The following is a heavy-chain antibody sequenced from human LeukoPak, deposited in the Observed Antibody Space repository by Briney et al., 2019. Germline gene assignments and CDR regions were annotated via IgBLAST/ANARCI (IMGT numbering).Heavy chain of an antibody. CDR1: GFTFSSYG. Sequence: GGSLRLSCAASGFTFSSYGMHWVRQAPGKGLEWVAAIWYDGSNKYYADSVKGRFTISRDNSKNTLYLQMNSLRAEDTAVYYCARDVSSSSDGVDYWGQGTLVTVSS. CDR3: ARDVSSSSDGVDY. J-gene: IGHJ4*02. V-gene: IGHV3-33*01. CDR2: IWYDGSNK. D-gene: IGHD6-13*01.